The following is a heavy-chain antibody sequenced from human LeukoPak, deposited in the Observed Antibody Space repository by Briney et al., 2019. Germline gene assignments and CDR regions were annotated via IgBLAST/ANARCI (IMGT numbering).Heavy chain of an antibody. Sequence: PSQTLSLTCTVSGGSISSGGYYWSWIRQHPGKGLEWIGYIYYSGSTYYNPSLKSRVTISVDTSKNQFSLKLSSVTATDTAVYYCARGPNYYDSSGFNYWGQGTLVTVSS. CDR3: ARGPNYYDSSGFNY. CDR1: GGSISSGGYY. CDR2: IYYSGST. D-gene: IGHD3-22*01. J-gene: IGHJ4*02. V-gene: IGHV4-31*03.